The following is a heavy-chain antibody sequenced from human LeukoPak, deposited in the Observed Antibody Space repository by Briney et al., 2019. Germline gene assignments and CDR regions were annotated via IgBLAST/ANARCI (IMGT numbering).Heavy chain of an antibody. CDR3: AKRGVVIRVILVGFHKQAYYFDS. CDR1: GITLSNYG. D-gene: IGHD3-22*01. J-gene: IGHJ4*02. V-gene: IGHV3-23*01. Sequence: PGRSLRLSCAVSGITLSNYGMSWVRQAPGKGLEWVAGISDSGGGTNYADSVKGRFTISRDSPKNTLYLQMNSLRAEDTAVYFCAKRGVVIRVILVGFHKQAYYFDSWGQGALVTVSS. CDR2: ISDSGGGT.